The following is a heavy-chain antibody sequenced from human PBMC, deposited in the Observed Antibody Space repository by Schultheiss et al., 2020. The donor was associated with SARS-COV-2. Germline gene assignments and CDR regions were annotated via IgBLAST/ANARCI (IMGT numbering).Heavy chain of an antibody. CDR2: ISGGGST. CDR1: GFTFSTYA. Sequence: GESLKISCAASGFTFSTYAMSWVRQAPGKGLEWVSAISGGGSTYYADSVKGRFTISRDNSKNTLYLQMNSLRAEDTAVYYCARDNTYYGPMDVWGQGTTVTVSS. V-gene: IGHV3-23*01. D-gene: IGHD3-10*01. J-gene: IGHJ6*02. CDR3: ARDNTYYGPMDV.